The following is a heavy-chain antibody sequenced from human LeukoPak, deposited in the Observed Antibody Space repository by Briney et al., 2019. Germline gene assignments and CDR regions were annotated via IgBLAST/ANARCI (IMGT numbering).Heavy chain of an antibody. CDR2: IYYSGST. CDR1: GGSISSSSYY. Sequence: SEILSLTCTVSGGSISSSSYYWGWIRQPPGKGLEWIGSIYYSGSTYYNPSLKSRVTISVDTSKNQFSLKLSSVTAADTAVYSCARQERGDGYPKGAFDIWGQGTMVTVSS. CDR3: ARQERGDGYPKGAFDI. D-gene: IGHD5-24*01. J-gene: IGHJ3*02. V-gene: IGHV4-39*01.